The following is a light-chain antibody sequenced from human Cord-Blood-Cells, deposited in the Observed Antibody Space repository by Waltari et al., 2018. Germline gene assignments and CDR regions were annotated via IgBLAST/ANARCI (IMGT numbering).Light chain of an antibody. Sequence: PASVSGSPGQSITISCPGTSSDVGGYNYVSWYQQHPGKAPKLMIYDVSNRPSGVSNRFSGSKSGNTASLTISGLQAEDEADYYCSSYTSSSTVVFGGGTKLTVL. J-gene: IGLJ2*01. CDR1: SSDVGGYNY. CDR3: SSYTSSSTVV. V-gene: IGLV2-14*01. CDR2: DVS.